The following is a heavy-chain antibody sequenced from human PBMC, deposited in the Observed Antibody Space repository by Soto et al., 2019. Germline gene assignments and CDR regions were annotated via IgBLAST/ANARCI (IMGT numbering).Heavy chain of an antibody. CDR1: GFTFSSYG. CDR2: ISYDGSNK. D-gene: IGHD2-2*01. Sequence: QVQLVESGGGVVQPGRSLRLSCAASGFTFSSYGMHWVRQAPGKGLEWVAVISYDGSNKYYADSVKGRFTISRDNSKNTLYLQMNSLRAEDTAVYYCAKGELGWYCSSTSCPYGMDVWGQGTTVTVSS. V-gene: IGHV3-30*18. CDR3: AKGELGWYCSSTSCPYGMDV. J-gene: IGHJ6*02.